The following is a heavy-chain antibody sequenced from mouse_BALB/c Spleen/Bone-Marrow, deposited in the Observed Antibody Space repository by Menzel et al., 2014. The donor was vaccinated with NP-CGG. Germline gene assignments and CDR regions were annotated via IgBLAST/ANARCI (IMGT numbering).Heavy chain of an antibody. J-gene: IGHJ2*01. Sequence: EVKVVESGGGLVQPGGSLRLSCATSGLTFTDYYMNWVRQPPGKALEWLGFIRNKANGYTTEYSASVKGRFTISRDNSQSILYLQMNTLRAEDSAAYYCARDRGGLLFDYWGQGTTLTVSS. CDR1: GLTFTDYY. CDR3: ARDRGGLLFDY. CDR2: IRNKANGYTT. D-gene: IGHD1-1*01. V-gene: IGHV7-3*02.